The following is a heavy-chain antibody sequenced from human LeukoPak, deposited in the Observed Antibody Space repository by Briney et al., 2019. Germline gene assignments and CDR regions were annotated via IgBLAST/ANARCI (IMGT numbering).Heavy chain of an antibody. J-gene: IGHJ4*02. D-gene: IGHD5-18*01. CDR3: ARAAIRRTFHFDY. Sequence: GESLKISCQGSGYTFATYWIGWVRQMPGKGLEWMGVIYPGDSDARYSPSFQGQVTISADKSINTAYLQWTSLKASDTAMYYCARAAIRRTFHFDYWGQGTLVTVSS. V-gene: IGHV5-51*01. CDR2: IYPGDSDA. CDR1: GYTFATYW.